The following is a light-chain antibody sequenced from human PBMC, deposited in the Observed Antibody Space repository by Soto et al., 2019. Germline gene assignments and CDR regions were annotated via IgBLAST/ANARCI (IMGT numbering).Light chain of an antibody. CDR1: QSVNNNY. J-gene: IGKJ3*01. V-gene: IGKV3-20*01. CDR2: DTS. Sequence: EIVLMQSPGTLSLSPGEGATLSCRASQSVNNNYLAWYQQIPGQAPTVLIFDTSRRATGVPDRFSGIVSGRDFTLRIIIVEPDDFSVYYCPHYGSSQFTFGPGTKVNIK. CDR3: PHYGSSQFT.